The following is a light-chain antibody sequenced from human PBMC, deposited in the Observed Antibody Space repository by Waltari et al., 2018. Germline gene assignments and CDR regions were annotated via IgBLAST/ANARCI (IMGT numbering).Light chain of an antibody. CDR2: VNSDGSH. CDR3: QTGGHGTWV. J-gene: IGLJ3*02. Sequence: QLVVTQSPPASAPLAAPVKLTCTLSTRLSSHFLATLQQQPEKGPRHLMKVNSDGSHSRGDEIPDRFSGSSSGAERYLTISSLQAEDEADYYCQTGGHGTWVFGGGTKLTVL. CDR1: TRLSSHF. V-gene: IGLV4-69*01.